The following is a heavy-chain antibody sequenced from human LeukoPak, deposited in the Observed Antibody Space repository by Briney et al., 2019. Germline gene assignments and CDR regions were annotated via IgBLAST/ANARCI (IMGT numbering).Heavy chain of an antibody. D-gene: IGHD5-12*01. CDR3: ARDSPRGGYGWFDP. CDR1: GFTFDDYG. J-gene: IGHJ5*02. CDR2: INWNGGSA. Sequence: GGSLRLSCAASGFTFDDYGMIWVRQAPGKGLEWVSGINWNGGSAGYADSVKGRFTISRDNAKNSLYLQMNSLRAEDTALYYCARDSPRGGYGWFDPWGQGTLVTVSS. V-gene: IGHV3-20*04.